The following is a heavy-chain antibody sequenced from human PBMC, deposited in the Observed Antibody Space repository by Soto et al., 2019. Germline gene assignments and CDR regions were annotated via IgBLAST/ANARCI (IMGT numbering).Heavy chain of an antibody. CDR2: ISSSGSTI. J-gene: IGHJ4*02. CDR3: VRALQARRDGYNYFH. CDR1: GCPFIDYY. V-gene: IGHV3-11*01. D-gene: IGHD5-12*01. Sequence: TGGSLRLSCAASGCPFIDYYMSWIRKAPGKGLEWVSYISSSGSTIYYADSVKGRFTISRDNAKNSLYLQMNSLRAEDTAVYYCVRALQARRDGYNYFHWGQGTLVTVSS.